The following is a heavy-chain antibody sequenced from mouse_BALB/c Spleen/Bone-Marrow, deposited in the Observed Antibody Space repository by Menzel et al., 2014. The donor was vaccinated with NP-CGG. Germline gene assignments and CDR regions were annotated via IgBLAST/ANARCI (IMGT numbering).Heavy chain of an antibody. CDR3: ARGNYGNYVDYFDY. CDR2: INSNGGST. CDR1: GFTFSSYG. Sequence: EVQLQQSGGGLVQPGGSLKLSCAASGFTFSSYGMSWVRQTPDKRLELDASINSNGGSTYYPDSVKGRFTISRDKAKNTLSLQMSSLRSEDTAMYYCARGNYGNYVDYFDYWGQGTTLTVSS. V-gene: IGHV5-6-3*01. D-gene: IGHD2-1*01. J-gene: IGHJ2*01.